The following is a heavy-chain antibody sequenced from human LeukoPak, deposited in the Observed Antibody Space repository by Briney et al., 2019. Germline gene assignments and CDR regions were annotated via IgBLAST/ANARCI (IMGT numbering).Heavy chain of an antibody. J-gene: IGHJ6*03. V-gene: IGHV1-18*01. D-gene: IGHD3-3*01. CDR1: GYTFTTYG. CDR3: ARGPRQQLLRFLEWSVYYYMDV. CDR2: ISPYNGNT. Sequence: ASVKVSCKASGYTFTTYGISWVRQAPGQGLEWMGWISPYNGNTNYAQKLQGRVTMTRNTSISTAYMELSSLRSEDTAVYYCARGPRQQLLRFLEWSVYYYMDVWAKGPRSPSP.